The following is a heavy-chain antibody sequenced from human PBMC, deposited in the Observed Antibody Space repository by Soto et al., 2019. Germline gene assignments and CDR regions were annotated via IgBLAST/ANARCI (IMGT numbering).Heavy chain of an antibody. CDR3: AKVDWGYCSSTSCYDLDY. CDR2: ISYDGSNK. CDR1: GFTFSSYG. J-gene: IGHJ4*02. D-gene: IGHD2-2*01. V-gene: IGHV3-30*18. Sequence: GGSLRLSCAASGFTFSSYGMHWVRQAPGKGLEWVAVISYDGSNKYYADSVKGRFTISRDNSKNTLYLQMNSLRAEDTAVYYCAKVDWGYCSSTSCYDLDYWGQGTLVTVSS.